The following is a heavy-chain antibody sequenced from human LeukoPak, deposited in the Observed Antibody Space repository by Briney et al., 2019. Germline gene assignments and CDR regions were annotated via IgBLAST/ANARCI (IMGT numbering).Heavy chain of an antibody. D-gene: IGHD3-22*01. CDR2: MNPNSGNT. V-gene: IGHV1-8*01. CDR3: ARSFGDRSGYFPQPLSFDP. CDR1: GYSFTSYD. J-gene: IGHJ5*02. Sequence: ASVKVSCKASGYSFTSYDINWVRQATGQGLEWMGWMNPNSGNTGYAQKFQGRATMTRNTSISTAYMELSSLRSEDTAVYYCARSFGDRSGYFPQPLSFDPWGQGTLVAVSS.